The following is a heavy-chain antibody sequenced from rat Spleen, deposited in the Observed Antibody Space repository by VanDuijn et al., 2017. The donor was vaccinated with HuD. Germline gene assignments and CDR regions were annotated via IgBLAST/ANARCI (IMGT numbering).Heavy chain of an antibody. CDR3: ARKAIRGFDY. Sequence: EIQLQESGPGLVKPSQSLSLTCSVTGYTIPSGYDWSWIRKFPGNKMEWMGYITYSGSTKYNPSLKSRISIKRDTSKNQFFLQFNSGTTEDTATNYCARKAIRGFDYWGQGVMVTVSS. J-gene: IGHJ2*01. D-gene: IGHD4-3*01. V-gene: IGHV3-4*01. CDR1: GYTIPSGYD. CDR2: ITYSGST.